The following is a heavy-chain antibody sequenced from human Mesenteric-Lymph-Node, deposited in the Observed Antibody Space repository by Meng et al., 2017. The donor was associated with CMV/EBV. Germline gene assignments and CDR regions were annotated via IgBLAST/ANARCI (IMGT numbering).Heavy chain of an antibody. J-gene: IGHJ6*02. CDR3: AREKSDYDFWSGRYYYGMDV. CDR2: ISSSGSTI. CDR1: GFTFSRYE. V-gene: IGHV3-48*03. Sequence: GESLKISCAASGFTFSRYEMNWVRQAPGKGLEWVSYISSSGSTIYYADSVKGRFTISRDNAKNSLYLQMNSLRAEDTAVYYCAREKSDYDFWSGRYYYGMDVWGQGTTVTVSS. D-gene: IGHD3-3*01.